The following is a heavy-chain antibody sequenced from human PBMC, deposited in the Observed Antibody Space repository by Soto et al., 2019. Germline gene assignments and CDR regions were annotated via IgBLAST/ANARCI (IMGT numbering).Heavy chain of an antibody. V-gene: IGHV1-8*01. CDR3: ARAYKYYDFGSGLDTTGCYYSGMDV. CDR1: GYTFTSYD. CDR2: MNPNSGNT. J-gene: IGHJ6*04. D-gene: IGHD3-3*01. Sequence: ASVKVSCKASGYTFTSYDINWVRQATGQGLEWMGWMNPNSGNTGYAQKFQGRVTMTRNTSISTAYMELSSLRSEDTAVYYWARAYKYYDFGSGLDTTGCYYSGMDVWGKGTTVTVSS.